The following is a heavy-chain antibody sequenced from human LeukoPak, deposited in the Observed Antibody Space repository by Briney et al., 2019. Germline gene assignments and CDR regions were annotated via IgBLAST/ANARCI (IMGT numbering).Heavy chain of an antibody. J-gene: IGHJ6*04. D-gene: IGHD2-2*01. Sequence: GGSLRLSCAASGFTFSSYWMSWVRQAPGKGLEWVANIKQDGSGKYYVDSVKGRFTISRDNAKNSLYLQMNSLRAEDTAVYYCARVEGCSSTSCYLYYYYYGMDVWGKGTTVTVSS. V-gene: IGHV3-7*03. CDR2: IKQDGSGK. CDR3: ARVEGCSSTSCYLYYYYYGMDV. CDR1: GFTFSSYW.